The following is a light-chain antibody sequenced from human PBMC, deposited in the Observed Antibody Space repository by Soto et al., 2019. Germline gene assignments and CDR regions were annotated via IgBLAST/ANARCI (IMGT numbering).Light chain of an antibody. V-gene: IGLV2-8*01. CDR2: EVT. J-gene: IGLJ3*02. Sequence: QSALTQPPSASGSPGQSVTFSCTGTSSDVGRYNYVSWYQQHPAKAPKLMIYEVTKRPSGVPDRFSASKSGNTASLTVSGLQAEDEAEYYCCSYAGSNSWVFGGGTKVTVL. CDR1: SSDVGRYNY. CDR3: CSYAGSNSWV.